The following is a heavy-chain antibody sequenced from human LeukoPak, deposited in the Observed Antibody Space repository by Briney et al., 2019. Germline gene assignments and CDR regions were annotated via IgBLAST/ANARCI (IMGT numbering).Heavy chain of an antibody. J-gene: IGHJ4*02. Sequence: SVTVSCTASGGTFSSYAISWVRQAPGQGLEWMGGIIPIFGTANYAQKFQGRVTITADKSTSTAYMELSSLRSEDTAVYYCASEDCSGGSCYSGATDYWGQGTLVTVSS. CDR1: GGTFSSYA. CDR2: IIPIFGTA. CDR3: ASEDCSGGSCYSGATDY. D-gene: IGHD2-15*01. V-gene: IGHV1-69*06.